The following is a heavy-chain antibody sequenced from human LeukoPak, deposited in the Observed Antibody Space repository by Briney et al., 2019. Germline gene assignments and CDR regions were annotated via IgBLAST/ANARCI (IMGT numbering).Heavy chain of an antibody. Sequence: SETLSLTCAVYGGSFSGYYWSWIRQPPGKGLEWIGEINHSGSTNYNPSLKSRVTISVDTSKNQFSLKLSSVTAADTAVYYCARGSLYYDILTGNQPWGYFDLWGRGTLVTVSS. CDR2: INHSGST. D-gene: IGHD3-9*01. J-gene: IGHJ2*01. CDR3: ARGSLYYDILTGNQPWGYFDL. V-gene: IGHV4-34*01. CDR1: GGSFSGYY.